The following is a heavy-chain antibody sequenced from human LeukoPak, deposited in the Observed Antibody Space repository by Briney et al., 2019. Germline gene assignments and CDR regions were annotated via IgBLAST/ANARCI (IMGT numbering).Heavy chain of an antibody. Sequence: SETLSLTCTVSSGSINSYYWGWVRQPPGKGLEWIGRIYTTGTAQYNPSLKSRVTMSVDTSTNQFSLNLRSMTAADTAVYYCGRQGYTASYYFLDYWSQGTLVAVS. V-gene: IGHV4-4*07. CDR1: SGSINSYY. J-gene: IGHJ4*02. CDR3: GRQGYTASYYFLDY. CDR2: IYTTGTA. D-gene: IGHD1-26*01.